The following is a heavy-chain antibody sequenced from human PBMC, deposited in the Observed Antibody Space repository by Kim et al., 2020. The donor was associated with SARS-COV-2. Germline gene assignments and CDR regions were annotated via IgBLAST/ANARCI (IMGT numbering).Heavy chain of an antibody. V-gene: IGHV2-5*01. CDR3: AHGSGWLSDF. CDR1: GFSLPTPPVG. Sequence: SGPTLVNPTQTLTLTCTFSGFSLPTPPVGVGWIRQPPGKALEWLALIYWNDDKVFSPSLQSRLTITKDTSRNQVVLTMTNLDPVDTATYYCAHGSGWLSDFWGQGILVTVSS. D-gene: IGHD6-19*01. CDR2: IYWNDDK. J-gene: IGHJ4*01.